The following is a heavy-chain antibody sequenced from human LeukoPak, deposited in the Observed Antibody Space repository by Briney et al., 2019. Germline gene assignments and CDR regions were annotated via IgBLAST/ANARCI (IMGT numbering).Heavy chain of an antibody. CDR1: GFTFSSYA. Sequence: GGSLRLSCTASGFTFSSYAMSWVRQAPGKGLEWVSTIGNSGLTTYYADSVKGRLTISRDNSKNTLYLHMNILRAEDTAVYYCARYRGSASYDGNDKRALEFWGQGTLVTVS. V-gene: IGHV3-23*01. J-gene: IGHJ4*02. CDR3: ARYRGSASYDGNDKRALEF. D-gene: IGHD3-22*01. CDR2: IGNSGLTT.